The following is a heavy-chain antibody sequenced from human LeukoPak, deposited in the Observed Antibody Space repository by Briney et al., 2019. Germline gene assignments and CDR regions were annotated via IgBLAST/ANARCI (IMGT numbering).Heavy chain of an antibody. D-gene: IGHD4-23*01. CDR1: GFTFSSYA. J-gene: IGHJ2*01. V-gene: IGHV4-34*01. CDR3: ARGVTLYYYFDL. CDR2: MHYTGAT. Sequence: GSLRLSCAASGFTFSSYAMSWVRQAPGKGLEWIGEMHYTGATNYSPSLKSRVTISAGTSKNQFSLKVNSVTAADTAVYYCARGVTLYYYFDLWGRGTLVTVSS.